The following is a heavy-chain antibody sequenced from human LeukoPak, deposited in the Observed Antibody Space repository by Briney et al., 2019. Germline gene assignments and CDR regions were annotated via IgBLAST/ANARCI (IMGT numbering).Heavy chain of an antibody. CDR2: IYYSGST. D-gene: IGHD2-15*01. CDR3: ARVHCSGSSCYLTWFDP. V-gene: IGHV4-31*03. J-gene: IGHJ5*02. CDR1: GDSISSGNYY. Sequence: SQALSLTCNVSGDSISSGNYYWSWIRQGPGKGLEWIEYIYYSGSTYYNPSLKSRVTISVDTSKNQLSLKLNSVTAADTAVYYCARVHCSGSSCYLTWFDPWGRGTLVTVSS.